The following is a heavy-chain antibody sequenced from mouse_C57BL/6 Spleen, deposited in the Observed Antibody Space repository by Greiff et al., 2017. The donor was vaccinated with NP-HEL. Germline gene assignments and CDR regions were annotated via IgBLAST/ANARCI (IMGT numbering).Heavy chain of an antibody. CDR1: GYTFTSYW. J-gene: IGHJ2*01. CDR3: ARPSGSSYDFDY. V-gene: IGHV1-69*01. Sequence: QVQLQQPGAELVMPGASVKLSCKASGYTFTSYWMHWVKQRPGQGLEWIGEIDPSDSYTNYNQKFKGKSTLTVDKSSSTAYMQLSSLTSEASAVYYCARPSGSSYDFDYWGQGTTLTVSS. CDR2: IDPSDSYT. D-gene: IGHD1-1*01.